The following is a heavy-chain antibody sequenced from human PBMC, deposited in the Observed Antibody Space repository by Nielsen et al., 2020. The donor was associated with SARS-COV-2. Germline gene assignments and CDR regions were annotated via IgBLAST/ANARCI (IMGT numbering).Heavy chain of an antibody. Sequence: ESLKISCAASGFSFSSYAMTWVRQAPGKGLEWVSADSGSGVSTYYADSVKGRFTISRANSRNTVYLQMNSLRAGDTAVYYCAKGVEGYGSGSYPFDYWGQGTLVTVSS. J-gene: IGHJ4*02. CDR3: AKGVEGYGSGSYPFDY. CDR1: GFSFSSYA. CDR2: DSGSGVST. D-gene: IGHD3-10*01. V-gene: IGHV3-23*01.